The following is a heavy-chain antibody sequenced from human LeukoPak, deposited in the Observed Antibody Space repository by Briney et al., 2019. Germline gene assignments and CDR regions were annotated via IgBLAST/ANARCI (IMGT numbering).Heavy chain of an antibody. D-gene: IGHD5-18*01. J-gene: IGHJ6*03. CDR3: TTRGYSYGYGYYYMDV. Sequence: SETLSLTCTVSGGSISSSSYYWGWIRQPPGKGLEWIGSICYSGSTYYNPSLKSRVTISVDTSKNQFSLKLSSVTAADTAVYYCTTRGYSYGYGYYYMDVWGKGTTVTVSS. CDR2: ICYSGST. CDR1: GGSISSSSYY. V-gene: IGHV4-39*07.